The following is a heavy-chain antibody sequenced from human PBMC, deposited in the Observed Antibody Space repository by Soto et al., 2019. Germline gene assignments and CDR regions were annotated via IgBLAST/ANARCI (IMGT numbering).Heavy chain of an antibody. J-gene: IGHJ6*02. CDR3: ATPNTVGATSVSKPPYYGIDV. Sequence: GASVKVACKVSGGTFSSYAISWVRQAPGQGLEWMGGIIPILGTANYEQKFQGRVTMTADESTGAAYMELRSLRSEETAVCYCATPNTVGATSVSKPPYYGIDVWRQGTTVTVSS. V-gene: IGHV1-69*13. D-gene: IGHD1-26*01. CDR2: IIPILGTA. CDR1: GGTFSSYA.